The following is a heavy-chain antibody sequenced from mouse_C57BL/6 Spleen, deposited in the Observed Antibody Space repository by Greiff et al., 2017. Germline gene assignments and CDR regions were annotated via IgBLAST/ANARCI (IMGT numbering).Heavy chain of an antibody. Sequence: VQLQQPGAELVRPGSSVKLSCKASGYTFTSYWMHWVKRRPIQGLEWIGNIDPSDSETHYNQKFKDKATLTVDKSSSTAYMQLSSLTSEDSAVYYCARDGYAAWFAYWGQGTLVTVSA. D-gene: IGHD2-2*01. CDR3: ARDGYAAWFAY. J-gene: IGHJ3*01. V-gene: IGHV1-52*01. CDR1: GYTFTSYW. CDR2: IDPSDSET.